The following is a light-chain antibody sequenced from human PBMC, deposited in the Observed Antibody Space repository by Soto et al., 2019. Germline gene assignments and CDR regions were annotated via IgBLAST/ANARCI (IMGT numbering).Light chain of an antibody. V-gene: IGLV2-14*03. CDR1: SIDFGGFDY. J-gene: IGLJ2*01. Sequence: QSVLTQPASVSGSPGQSITISCTGTSIDFGGFDYVSWYQHHPGKAPKLMIYDVSNRPSGVSDRFSGSKSGNTASLTISGLQAEDEADYYCCSYTPTSTLFGGGTKVTVL. CDR2: DVS. CDR3: CSYTPTSTL.